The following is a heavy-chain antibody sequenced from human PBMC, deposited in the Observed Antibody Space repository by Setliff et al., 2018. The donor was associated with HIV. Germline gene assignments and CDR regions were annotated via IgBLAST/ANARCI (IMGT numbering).Heavy chain of an antibody. J-gene: IGHJ2*01. CDR2: VYASAYS. CDR1: GDSIGDYY. V-gene: IGHV4-4*07. CDR3: ARDWVTRSNYYGSGSPWYFDF. D-gene: IGHD3-10*01. Sequence: PSETLSLTCTVSGDSIGDYYWNWIRQLAGKGLEWIGRVYASAYSNYNPSLKSRVTMSVDTSQNQFSLKLRFVNAADTAVYYCARDWVTRSNYYGSGSPWYFDFWGRGILVTVSS.